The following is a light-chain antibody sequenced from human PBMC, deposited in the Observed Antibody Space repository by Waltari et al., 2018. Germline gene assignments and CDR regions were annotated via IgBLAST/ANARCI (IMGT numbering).Light chain of an antibody. V-gene: IGKV3-15*01. CDR3: QQYNNWPLWT. J-gene: IGKJ1*01. CDR2: GAS. Sequence: EIVMTQSPATLSVSPGERATLSCRASQGVSSNLAWYQQKPGQAPRLLIYGASTRATGIPARFSGSGSGTEFTLTISSPQSEDFAVYYCQQYNNWPLWTFGQGTKVEIK. CDR1: QGVSSN.